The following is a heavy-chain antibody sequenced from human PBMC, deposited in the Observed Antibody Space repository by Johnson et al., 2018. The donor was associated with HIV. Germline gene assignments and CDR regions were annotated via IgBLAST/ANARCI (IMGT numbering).Heavy chain of an antibody. CDR3: ARNSWGSSSGSRI. V-gene: IGHV3-30-3*01. CDR1: RFTLSTYG. J-gene: IGHJ3*02. CDR2: ISYDGSNK. Sequence: QLVESGGGLVQPGRSLRLSCAASRFTLSTYGLHWVRQPPGKELEWVAVISYDGSNKYYADSVKGRFTISRDNSKNTLYLQMNSLRAEDTAVYYCARNSWGSSSGSRIWGQGTMVTVSS. D-gene: IGHD6-6*01.